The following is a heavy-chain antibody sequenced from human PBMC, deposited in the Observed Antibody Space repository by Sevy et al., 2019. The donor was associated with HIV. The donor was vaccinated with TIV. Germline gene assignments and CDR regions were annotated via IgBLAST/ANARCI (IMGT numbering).Heavy chain of an antibody. CDR1: GFTFSSYA. Sequence: GGSLRRSCAASGFTFSSYAMSWVRQAPGKGLEWVSANSGSGGSTYYSYSVKGGFTISRDNSKYTLYLQMNSLRAEDTAVYYCAKDRKIVGATRGAFDIWGQGTMVTVSS. D-gene: IGHD1-26*01. J-gene: IGHJ3*02. CDR2: NSGSGGST. CDR3: AKDRKIVGATRGAFDI. V-gene: IGHV3-23*01.